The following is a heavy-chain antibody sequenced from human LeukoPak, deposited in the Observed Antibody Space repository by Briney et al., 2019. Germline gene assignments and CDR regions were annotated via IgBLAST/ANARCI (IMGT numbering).Heavy chain of an antibody. CDR2: INTNTGNP. Sequence: ASVKVSCKTSGYIFTTYAMNWVRQAPGQGLEWLGWINTNTGNPAYAQDFTGRFVFSLDTSVTTAYLQIASLRAEDTAVYYCARAVTGTTFFDYWGQGTLVTVSS. V-gene: IGHV7-4-1*01. CDR3: ARAVTGTTFFDY. CDR1: GYIFTTYA. J-gene: IGHJ4*02. D-gene: IGHD1-1*01.